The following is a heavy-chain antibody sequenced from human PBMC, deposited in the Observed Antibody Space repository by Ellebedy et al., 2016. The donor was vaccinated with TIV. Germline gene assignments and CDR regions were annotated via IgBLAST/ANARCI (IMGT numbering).Heavy chain of an antibody. Sequence: GESLKISXVVSGFTFRSYGMHWVRQAPGKGLEWVAVISADGNTKHYADSVKGRFTISRDNAENSLYLQMNSLRAEDTAVYYCVREHSSGFDFWGQGTLVTVSS. J-gene: IGHJ4*02. CDR1: GFTFRSYG. CDR2: ISADGNTK. CDR3: VREHSSGFDF. V-gene: IGHV3-30*03. D-gene: IGHD6-19*01.